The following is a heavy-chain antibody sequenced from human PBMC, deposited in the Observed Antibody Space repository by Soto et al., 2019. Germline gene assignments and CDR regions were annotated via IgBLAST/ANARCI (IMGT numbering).Heavy chain of an antibody. J-gene: IGHJ4*02. CDR1: GGSLTTYY. CDR2: IFYSGRT. CDR3: ARDYGDYVLDF. V-gene: IGHV4-59*01. Sequence: PWETLCLTWTVSGGSLTTYYWSWIRQPPGKGLEWIGYIFYSGRTTYNPSLTGRVSISIDTSKNQFSLNLTSVTAADTAVYYCARDYGDYVLDFWGRGTLVTVSS. D-gene: IGHD4-17*01.